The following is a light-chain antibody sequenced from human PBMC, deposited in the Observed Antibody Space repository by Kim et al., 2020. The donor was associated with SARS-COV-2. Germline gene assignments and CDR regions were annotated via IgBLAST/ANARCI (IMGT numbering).Light chain of an antibody. Sequence: DIQMTQSPSSLSASVGDRVTITCRASQSISSYLNWYQQKPGKAPKLLIYAASSLLSGVPSRFSGSGSGTDFTLTISSLQPEDFATYYCQQSYSTLRTFGQGTKVDIK. CDR1: QSISSY. V-gene: IGKV1-39*01. CDR2: AAS. J-gene: IGKJ1*01. CDR3: QQSYSTLRT.